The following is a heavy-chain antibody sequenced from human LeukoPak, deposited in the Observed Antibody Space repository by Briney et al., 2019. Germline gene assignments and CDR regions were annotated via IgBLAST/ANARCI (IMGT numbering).Heavy chain of an antibody. D-gene: IGHD3-3*01. CDR2: IYYGGST. V-gene: IGHV4-59*01. Sequence: SETLSLTCTVSGGSISSYYWSWIRQPPGKGLEWIGYIYYGGSTNYNPSLKSRVTISVDTSKNRFSLKLSSVTAADTAVYYCAARGYDFWSGRGYFDYWGQGTLVTVSS. CDR3: AARGYDFWSGRGYFDY. CDR1: GGSISSYY. J-gene: IGHJ4*02.